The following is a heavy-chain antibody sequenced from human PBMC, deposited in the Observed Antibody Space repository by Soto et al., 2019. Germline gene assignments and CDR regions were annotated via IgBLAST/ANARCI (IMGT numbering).Heavy chain of an antibody. Sequence: GSLRLSCAASGFTFSNAWMSWVRQASGKGLEWVGRIKSKTDGGTTDYAAPVKGRFTISRDDSKNTLYLQMNSLKTEDTAVYYCTTASYDFVDYYYGMDVWGQGTTVTVSS. D-gene: IGHD3-3*01. V-gene: IGHV3-15*01. CDR1: GFTFSNAW. J-gene: IGHJ6*02. CDR2: IKSKTDGGTT. CDR3: TTASYDFVDYYYGMDV.